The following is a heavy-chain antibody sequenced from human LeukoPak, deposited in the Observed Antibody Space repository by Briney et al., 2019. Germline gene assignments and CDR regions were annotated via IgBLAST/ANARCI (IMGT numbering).Heavy chain of an antibody. V-gene: IGHV1-2*02. Sequence: ASVTVSCKASGYTFTGYYMHWVRQAPGQGLEWMGWISPNSGGTNYAQKFQGRVTMTRDTSISTAYMELSRLRSDDTAVYYCARDYEEYYYDSSGYYAWFDPWGQGTLVTVSS. CDR2: ISPNSGGT. J-gene: IGHJ5*02. D-gene: IGHD3-22*01. CDR3: ARDYEEYYYDSSGYYAWFDP. CDR1: GYTFTGYY.